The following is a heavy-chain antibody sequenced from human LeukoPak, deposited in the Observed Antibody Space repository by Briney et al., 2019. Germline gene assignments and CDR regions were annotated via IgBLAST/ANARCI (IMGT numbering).Heavy chain of an antibody. CDR1: GFSFSSYG. J-gene: IGHJ3*02. Sequence: GGSLRLSCAASGFSFSSYGMHWVRQAPGKGLEWVAVIWYDGSKKYYADSVKGRFTISRDNAKNSLYLQMNSLRAEDTAVYYCASFITRNDAFDIWGQGTMVTVSS. CDR3: ASFITRNDAFDI. V-gene: IGHV3-33*03. D-gene: IGHD1-14*01. CDR2: IWYDGSKK.